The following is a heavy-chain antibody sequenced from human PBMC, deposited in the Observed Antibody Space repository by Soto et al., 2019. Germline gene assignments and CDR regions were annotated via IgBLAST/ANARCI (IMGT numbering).Heavy chain of an antibody. Sequence: QVQLVQSGAEVKKPGSSVKVSCKASGGTFSSYAISWVRQAPGQGLEWMGGIIPIFGTANYAQKFQGRVTITADESTSTAYLELSSRRSEDTAVYYCAHSDSSGYYGLPLDYWGQGTLVPVSS. CDR2: IIPIFGTA. CDR1: GGTFSSYA. V-gene: IGHV1-69*12. D-gene: IGHD3-22*01. J-gene: IGHJ4*02. CDR3: AHSDSSGYYGLPLDY.